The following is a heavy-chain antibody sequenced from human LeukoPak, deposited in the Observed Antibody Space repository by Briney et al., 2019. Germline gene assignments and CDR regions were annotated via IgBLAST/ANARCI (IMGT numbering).Heavy chain of an antibody. CDR2: INSDGSST. J-gene: IGHJ6*03. CDR1: GFTFSSYW. CDR3: ARVATAYYYYYMDV. V-gene: IGHV3-74*01. Sequence: GGSLRLSCAASGFTFSSYWMHWVRQAPGKGLVWVSRINSDGSSTSYADSVKGRFTISRDNAKDTLYLQMNSLRAEDTAVYYCARVATAYYYYYMDVWGKGTTVTVSS.